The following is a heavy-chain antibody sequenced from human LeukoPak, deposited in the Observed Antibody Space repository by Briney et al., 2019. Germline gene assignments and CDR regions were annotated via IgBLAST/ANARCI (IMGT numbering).Heavy chain of an antibody. Sequence: GGSLRLSCAASGFTFSSYGMHWVRQAPGKGLEWVANIKQDGSEKDYVDSVKGRFTISRDNAKNSLYLQMNNLRAEDTAVYYCARYCGGDCYGMDVWGQGTTVTVSS. CDR3: ARYCGGDCYGMDV. D-gene: IGHD2-21*01. J-gene: IGHJ6*02. CDR1: GFTFSSYG. CDR2: IKQDGSEK. V-gene: IGHV3-7*01.